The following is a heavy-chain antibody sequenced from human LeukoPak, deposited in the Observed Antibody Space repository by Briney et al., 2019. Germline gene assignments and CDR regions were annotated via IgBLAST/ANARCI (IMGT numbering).Heavy chain of an antibody. V-gene: IGHV1-2*02. D-gene: IGHD3-10*01. CDR2: INPNSGGT. CDR3: ARDSTGYYGSGSLEGGLGY. J-gene: IGHJ4*02. CDR1: GYTFTGYY. Sequence: GASVKVSCKASGYTFTGYYMHWVRQAPGQGLEWMGWINPNSGGTNYAQKFQGRVTMTRDTSISTAYMELSRLRSDDTAVYYCARDSTGYYGSGSLEGGLGYWGQGTLVTVSS.